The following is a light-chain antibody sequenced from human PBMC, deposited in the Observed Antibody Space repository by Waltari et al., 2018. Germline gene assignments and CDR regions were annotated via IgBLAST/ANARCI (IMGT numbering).Light chain of an antibody. Sequence: DIQMTQSPYTLSASVGDRVTITCRASQSISRNLAWYQQKPGKAPKLLIYKTSSLESGVPSRFSGSESGTEFTLTISGLQPDDFATYYCQQYQTYPLTFDQGTRLEIK. CDR2: KTS. CDR1: QSISRN. CDR3: QQYQTYPLT. J-gene: IGKJ5*01. V-gene: IGKV1-5*03.